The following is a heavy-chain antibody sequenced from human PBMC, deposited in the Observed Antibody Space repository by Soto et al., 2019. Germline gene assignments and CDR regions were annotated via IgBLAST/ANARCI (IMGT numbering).Heavy chain of an antibody. CDR1: GFTFSSYA. Sequence: QVQLVESGGGVVQPGRSLRLSCAASGFTFSSYAMHWVRQAPGKGLEWVAVISYDGSNKYYADSVKGRFTISRDNSKNTLYLQMNCLSAEDTAVYYCARPPLSWYYYYGMDVWGHGTTVTVSS. V-gene: IGHV3-30-3*01. J-gene: IGHJ6*02. CDR2: ISYDGSNK. CDR3: ARPPLSWYYYYGMDV.